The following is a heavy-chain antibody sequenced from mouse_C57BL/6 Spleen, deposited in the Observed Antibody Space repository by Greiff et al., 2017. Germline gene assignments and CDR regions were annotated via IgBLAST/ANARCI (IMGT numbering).Heavy chain of an antibody. Sequence: QVQLQQSGAELVRPGASVTLSCKASGYTFTDYELHWVKQTPVHGLEWIGAIDPETGGTAYNQKFKGKAILTADKSSSTAYMELRRLTSEDSAVYDCTSPYYGNYAWFAYWGQGTLVTVSA. CDR1: GYTFTDYE. CDR2: IDPETGGT. CDR3: TSPYYGNYAWFAY. J-gene: IGHJ3*01. V-gene: IGHV1-15*01. D-gene: IGHD2-10*01.